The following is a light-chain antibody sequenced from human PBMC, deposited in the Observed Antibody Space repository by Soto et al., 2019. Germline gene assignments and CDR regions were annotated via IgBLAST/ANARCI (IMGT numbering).Light chain of an antibody. CDR3: QQSYRTPYI. V-gene: IGKV1-39*01. CDR2: AAS. CDR1: QSISTY. Sequence: IQLTQSPSSLSASVGDTVTITCRASQSISTYLNWYQHKPGKAPKLVIQAASTLLSGVPPRFSGSGSETGFTLTITSLRPEDFATYYCQQSYRTPYIFGQGTNLEIK. J-gene: IGKJ2*01.